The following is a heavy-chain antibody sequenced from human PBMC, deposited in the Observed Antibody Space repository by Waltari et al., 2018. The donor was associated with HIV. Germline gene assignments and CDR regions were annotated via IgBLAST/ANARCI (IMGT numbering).Heavy chain of an antibody. V-gene: IGHV4-39*01. CDR3: TSGGVGSTEDFYYGMDV. Sequence: QLHLQQSGPGLVNPSETLSLSCTVSGGPISRRNYYWGWIRQPPGMGLEWIGRIYYSGSTYYNPSLKSRVTVSVDTSRNQFSLKLYSVTAADTAVYYCTSGGVGSTEDFYYGMDVWGQGTTVTVSS. CDR2: IYYSGST. J-gene: IGHJ6*02. CDR1: GGPISRRNYY. D-gene: IGHD3-16*01.